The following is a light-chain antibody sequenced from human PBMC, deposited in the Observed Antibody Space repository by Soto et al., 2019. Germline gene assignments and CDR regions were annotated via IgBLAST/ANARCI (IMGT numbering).Light chain of an antibody. J-gene: IGLJ2*01. Sequence: QSVVTQPASVSGSPGQSITISCTGTSSDVGGYNYVSWYQQHPGKAPKLMIYEVSNRPSGVSNRFSGSKSGNTASLTISGLQTEDEADYYCISYTSSSTLVFGGGTKLTVL. CDR2: EVS. CDR1: SSDVGGYNY. V-gene: IGLV2-14*01. CDR3: ISYTSSSTLV.